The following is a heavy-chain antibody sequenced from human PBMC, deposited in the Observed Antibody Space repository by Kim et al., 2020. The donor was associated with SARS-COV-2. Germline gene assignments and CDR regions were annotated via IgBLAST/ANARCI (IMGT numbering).Heavy chain of an antibody. V-gene: IGHV3-48*02. CDR3: ARDPSVVRGVMWYYFDY. Sequence: VKGRFTISRDNAKNSLYLQMNSLRDEDTAVYYCARDPSVVRGVMWYYFDYWGQGTLVTVSS. J-gene: IGHJ4*02. D-gene: IGHD3-10*01.